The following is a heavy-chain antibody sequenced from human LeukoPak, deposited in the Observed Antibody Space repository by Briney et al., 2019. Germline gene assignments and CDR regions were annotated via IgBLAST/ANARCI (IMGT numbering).Heavy chain of an antibody. D-gene: IGHD4-11*01. CDR1: GYTLTELS. CDR2: FDPEDGET. CDR3: ATVTTSNYYGMDV. Sequence: ASVTVSCKVSGYTLTELSMHWVRQAPGKGLEWMGGFDPEDGETIYAQKFQGRVIMTEDTSTDTAYMELSSLRSEDTAVYYCATVTTSNYYGMDVWGQGTTVTVSS. V-gene: IGHV1-24*01. J-gene: IGHJ6*02.